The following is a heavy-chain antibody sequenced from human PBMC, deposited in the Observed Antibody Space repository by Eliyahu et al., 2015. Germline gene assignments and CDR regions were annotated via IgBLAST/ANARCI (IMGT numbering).Heavy chain of an antibody. J-gene: IGHJ4*02. CDR1: GFTFSSYE. CDR3: ARARFKGGGAPDY. D-gene: IGHD2-21*01. V-gene: IGHV3-48*03. Sequence: EVQLVESGGGLAQPGGSLRLSCAASGFTFSSYEMNWVRQAPGKGLEWVSYISSSGSTIYYADSVKGRFTISRDNAKNSLYLQMNSLRAEDTAVYYCARARFKGGGAPDYWGQGTLVTVSS. CDR2: ISSSGSTI.